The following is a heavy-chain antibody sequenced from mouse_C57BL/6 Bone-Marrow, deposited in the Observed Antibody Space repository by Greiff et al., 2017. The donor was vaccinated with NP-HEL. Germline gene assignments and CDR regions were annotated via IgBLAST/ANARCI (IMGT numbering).Heavy chain of an antibody. V-gene: IGHV1-39*01. CDR2: INPNYGTT. CDR1: GYSFTDYN. D-gene: IGHD2-5*01. CDR3: ARYSNYVRWYFDV. Sequence: VQLKESGPELVKPGASVKISCKASGYSFTDYNMNWVKQSNGKSLEWIGVINPNYGTTSYNQKFKGKATLTVDHSSSTAYMQRNSLTSEDSAVYYCARYSNYVRWYFDVWGTGTTVTVSS. J-gene: IGHJ1*03.